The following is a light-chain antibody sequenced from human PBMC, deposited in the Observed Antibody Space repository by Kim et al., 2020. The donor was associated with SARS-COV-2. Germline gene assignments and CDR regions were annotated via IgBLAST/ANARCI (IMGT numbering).Light chain of an antibody. CDR1: NIGSKS. J-gene: IGLJ2*01. CDR3: HVWDSSSEAHVV. V-gene: IGLV3-21*04. CDR2: YDS. Sequence: SYELTQPPSVSVAPGKTARITCGGNNIGSKSVHWYQQKPGQAPVLVIYYDSDRPSGIPERFSGSNSGNTATLTISRVEAGDEADYYCHVWDSSSEAHVVFGGGTQLTVL.